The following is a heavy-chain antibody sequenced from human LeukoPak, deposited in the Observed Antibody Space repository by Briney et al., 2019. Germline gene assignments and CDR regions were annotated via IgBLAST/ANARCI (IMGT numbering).Heavy chain of an antibody. V-gene: IGHV1-2*02. CDR1: GYSFTSHY. J-gene: IGHJ6*03. D-gene: IGHD4-17*01. Sequence: ASVKVSCKASGYSFTSHYMHWVRQAPGQGLEWMGWINPNSGGTNYAQKFQGRVTMTRDTSISTAYMELSRLRSDDTAVYYCASPSSDYGYYYYYMDVWGKGTTVTVSS. CDR2: INPNSGGT. CDR3: ASPSSDYGYYYYYMDV.